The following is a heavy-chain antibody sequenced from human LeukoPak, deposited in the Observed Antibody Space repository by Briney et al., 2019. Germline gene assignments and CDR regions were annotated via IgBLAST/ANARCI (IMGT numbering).Heavy chain of an antibody. Sequence: SETLSLTCTVSGGSISGDSCYWGWIRQPPGKGLEWIGYIYYRGDTNYNPSFKSRVTMSVDTSKNQFSLKVPSVTAADTAMYYCTGSGSYALDASDIWGQGTMVTVSS. CDR1: GGSISGDSCY. J-gene: IGHJ3*02. D-gene: IGHD3-3*01. V-gene: IGHV4-61*01. CDR3: TGSGSYALDASDI. CDR2: IYYRGDT.